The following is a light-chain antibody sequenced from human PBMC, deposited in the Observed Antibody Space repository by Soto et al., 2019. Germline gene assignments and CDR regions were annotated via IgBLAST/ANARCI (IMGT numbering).Light chain of an antibody. V-gene: IGKV3-15*01. Sequence: EIVMTQSPATLSVSPGERATLSCRASQSVSSYLAWFQQKPGQAPRLLIYDASTRATGIPVRFSGSGSGTEFTLTISSLQFEDFGVYYCQQNKDWPGTFGQGTKVEIK. CDR2: DAS. J-gene: IGKJ1*01. CDR3: QQNKDWPGT. CDR1: QSVSSY.